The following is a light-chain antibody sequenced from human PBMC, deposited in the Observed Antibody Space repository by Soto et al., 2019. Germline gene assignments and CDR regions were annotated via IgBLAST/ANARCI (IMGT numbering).Light chain of an antibody. Sequence: AIRMTQSPSSFSASTGDRVTITCRASQGISSYLAWYQQKPGKAPKLLIYAASTLQSGVPSRFSGSGSGRDFTLTISCLQSEDFATYYCQQYYSYPSGVTFGPGTKVDIK. CDR2: AAS. CDR1: QGISSY. V-gene: IGKV1-8*01. J-gene: IGKJ3*01. CDR3: QQYYSYPSGVT.